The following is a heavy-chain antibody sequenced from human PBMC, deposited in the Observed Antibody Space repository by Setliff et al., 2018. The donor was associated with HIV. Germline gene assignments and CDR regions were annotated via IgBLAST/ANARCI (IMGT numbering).Heavy chain of an antibody. D-gene: IGHD3-22*01. CDR1: GGSISSYY. Sequence: PSETLSLTCTVSGGSISSYYWSWTRQPPGKGLEWIGYIYYSGSTNYNPSLKSRVTISVDTSKNQFSLKLSSVTAADTAVYYCARDGVYDSSGYYPLWGQGTLVTVSS. V-gene: IGHV4-59*01. CDR3: ARDGVYDSSGYYPL. CDR2: IYYSGST. J-gene: IGHJ4*02.